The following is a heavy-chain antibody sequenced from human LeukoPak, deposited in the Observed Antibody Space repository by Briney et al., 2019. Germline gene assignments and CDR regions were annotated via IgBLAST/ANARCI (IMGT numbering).Heavy chain of an antibody. CDR2: INHSGST. V-gene: IGHV4-34*10. CDR3: ARYGTSNRG. D-gene: IGHD1-26*01. Sequence: SETLSLTCAVYGGSFSGYYWRWLRQPPAKGLEWIGEINHSGSTNYNPSLKSRVTMSVDTSKNQFSLKPSSVTAADTAVYYWARYGTSNRGWGQGTLVTVSS. J-gene: IGHJ4*02. CDR1: GGSFSGYY.